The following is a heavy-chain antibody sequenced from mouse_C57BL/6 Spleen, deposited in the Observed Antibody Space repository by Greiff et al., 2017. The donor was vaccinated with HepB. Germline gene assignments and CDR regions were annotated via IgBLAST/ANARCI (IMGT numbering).Heavy chain of an antibody. J-gene: IGHJ2*01. D-gene: IGHD3-2*02. Sequence: EVQLVESGAGLVKPGGSLKLSCAASGFTFSSYAMSWVRQTPEKRLEWVAYISSGGDYIYYADTVKGRFTISRDNARNTLYLQMSSLKSEDTAMYYCTITAQATYYFDYWGQGTTLTVSS. CDR1: GFTFSSYA. CDR2: ISSGGDYI. V-gene: IGHV5-9-1*02. CDR3: TITAQATYYFDY.